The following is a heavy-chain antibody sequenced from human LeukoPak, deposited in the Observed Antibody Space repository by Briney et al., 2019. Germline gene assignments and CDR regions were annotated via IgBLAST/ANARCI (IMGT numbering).Heavy chain of an antibody. D-gene: IGHD2-15*01. CDR2: INSGGSST. CDR3: ARDVCSGVSCLRGPMDY. CDR1: EFTFSTYW. Sequence: GGSLRLSCAASEFTFSTYWMHWVRQAPGKGLVWVSRINSGGSSTSYVDSVRGRFTISRDNAKNMVYLQMNSLGVEDTAVYYCARDVCSGVSCLRGPMDYWGQGTLVTVSS. J-gene: IGHJ4*02. V-gene: IGHV3-74*01.